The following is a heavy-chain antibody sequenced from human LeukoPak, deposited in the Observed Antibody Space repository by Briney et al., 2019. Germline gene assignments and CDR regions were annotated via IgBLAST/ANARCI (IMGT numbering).Heavy chain of an antibody. Sequence: GGSLRLSCGASGFTFSSHSMNWVRQAPGKGLEWVSSISSSSSYIYYADSVKGRFTISRDNAKNSLYLQMNSLRAEDTAVYYCTRDVRGDIVVVVAAKYWYFDLWGRGTLVTVSS. D-gene: IGHD2-15*01. CDR1: GFTFSSHS. CDR2: ISSSSSYI. CDR3: TRDVRGDIVVVVAAKYWYFDL. J-gene: IGHJ2*01. V-gene: IGHV3-21*01.